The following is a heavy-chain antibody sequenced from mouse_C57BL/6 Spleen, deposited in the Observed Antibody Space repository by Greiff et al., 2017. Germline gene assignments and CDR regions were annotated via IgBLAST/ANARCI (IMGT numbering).Heavy chain of an antibody. J-gene: IGHJ1*03. Sequence: EVQLQQSGAELVRPGASVKLSCTASGFNIKDDYMNWVKQRPEQGLEWIGWIDPENGDTEYASKFQGKATITAATSSNTAYLQLSSLTSEDTAVYDFTTARVARNWYFDVWGTGTTGTVSS. V-gene: IGHV14-4*01. CDR1: GFNIKDDY. D-gene: IGHD1-1*01. CDR2: IDPENGDT. CDR3: TTARVARNWYFDV.